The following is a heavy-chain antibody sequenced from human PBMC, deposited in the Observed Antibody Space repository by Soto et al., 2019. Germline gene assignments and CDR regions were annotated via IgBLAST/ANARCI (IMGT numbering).Heavy chain of an antibody. D-gene: IGHD3-3*01. J-gene: IGHJ6*02. CDR3: ARGGNYDFWSGYWDYGMDV. CDR2: INHSGST. V-gene: IGHV4-34*01. Sequence: PSETLSLTCAVYGGSFSGYYWSWIRQPPGKGLEWIGEINHSGSTNYNPSLKSRDTISVDTSKNQFSLKLSSVTAADTAVYYCARGGNYDFWSGYWDYGMDVWGQGTTVTAP. CDR1: GGSFSGYY.